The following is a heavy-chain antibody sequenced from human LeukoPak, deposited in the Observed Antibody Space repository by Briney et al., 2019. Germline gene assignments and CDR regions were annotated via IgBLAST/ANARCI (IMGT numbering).Heavy chain of an antibody. V-gene: IGHV1-2*02. CDR1: GYTFTGYY. Sequence: ASVKVSCKASGYTFTGYYMHWVRQAPGQGLEWMGWINPNSGGTNYAQKLQGRVTMTRDTSISTAYMELSRLRSDDTAVYYCARGVMGYQLPNFDYWGQGTLVTVSS. CDR2: INPNSGGT. CDR3: ARGVMGYQLPNFDY. J-gene: IGHJ4*02. D-gene: IGHD2-2*01.